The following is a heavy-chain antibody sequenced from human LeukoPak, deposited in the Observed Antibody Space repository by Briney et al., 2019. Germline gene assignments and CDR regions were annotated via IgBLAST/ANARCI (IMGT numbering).Heavy chain of an antibody. V-gene: IGHV3-23*01. Sequence: GGSLRLSCAASGFTFSSYAMSWVGQAPGKGLEWVSAISGGGGSTYYADSVKGRFTISRDNSKNTLYLQMNSLRAEDTAVYYCASPRIAARTYYYGMDVWGQGTTVTVSS. CDR1: GFTFSSYA. CDR3: ASPRIAARTYYYGMDV. D-gene: IGHD6-6*01. J-gene: IGHJ6*02. CDR2: ISGGGGST.